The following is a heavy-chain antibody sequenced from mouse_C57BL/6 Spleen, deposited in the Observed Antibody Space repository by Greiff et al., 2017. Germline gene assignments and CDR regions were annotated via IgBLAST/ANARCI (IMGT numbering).Heavy chain of an antibody. J-gene: IGHJ2*01. CDR3: ARAFITTVVAFDY. CDR2: INPNNGGT. Sequence: EVQLQESGPELVKPGASVKIPCKASGYTFTDYNMDWVKQSHGKSLEWIGDINPNNGGTIYNQKFKGKATLTVDKSSSTAYMELRSLTSEDTAVXYCARAFITTVVAFDYWGQGTTLTVSS. D-gene: IGHD1-1*01. CDR1: GYTFTDYN. V-gene: IGHV1-18*01.